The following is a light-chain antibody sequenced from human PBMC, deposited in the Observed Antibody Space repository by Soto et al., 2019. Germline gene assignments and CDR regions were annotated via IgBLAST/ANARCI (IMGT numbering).Light chain of an antibody. J-gene: IGKJ5*01. CDR2: GAS. CDR1: QSVSSN. Sequence: EIVVTQSPATLSVSPGARAPLSCRARQSVSSNFAWYQQKPGQAPRLLIYGASTRASGLPARFSGSGSGTEFTLTISSLQSEDFAVYYCQQYYNWPPRIAFGQGTRLEIK. V-gene: IGKV3-15*01. CDR3: QQYYNWPPRIA.